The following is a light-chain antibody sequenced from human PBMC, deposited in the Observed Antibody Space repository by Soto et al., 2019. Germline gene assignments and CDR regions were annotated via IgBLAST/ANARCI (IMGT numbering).Light chain of an antibody. CDR1: QTISSW. Sequence: RVSLSVATLSGTVEDRVTITCRASQTISSWLAWYQQKPGKAPKLLIYAASTLQSGVPSRFSGSGSGTDVTLTICSLQPEDVAGYCCPQSESHLNTFGEGTILDIK. J-gene: IGKJ2*01. CDR3: PQSESHLNT. V-gene: IGKV1-5*01. CDR2: AAS.